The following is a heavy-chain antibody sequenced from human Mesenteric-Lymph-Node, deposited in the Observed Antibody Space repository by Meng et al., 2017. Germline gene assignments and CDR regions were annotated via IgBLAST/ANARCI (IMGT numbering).Heavy chain of an antibody. Sequence: ASVKVSCKASGYTFTSYAMHWVRQAPGQRLEWMGWMNPNSGNTGYAQKFQGRVTMTRNTSISTAYMELSSLRSDDTAVYYCARLYDFWSGYYPLGIWGQGTMVTVSS. CDR1: GYTFTSYA. CDR2: MNPNSGNT. CDR3: ARLYDFWSGYYPLGI. V-gene: IGHV1-8*02. D-gene: IGHD3-3*01. J-gene: IGHJ3*02.